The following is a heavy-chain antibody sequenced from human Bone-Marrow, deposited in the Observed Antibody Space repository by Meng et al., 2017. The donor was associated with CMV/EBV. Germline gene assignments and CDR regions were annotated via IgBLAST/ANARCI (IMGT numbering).Heavy chain of an antibody. J-gene: IGHJ6*02. V-gene: IGHV4-39*07. CDR2: IYYSGST. CDR3: ARGYYDFWSGGGLDV. D-gene: IGHD3-3*01. Sequence: TFSSHWMRWVRQAPGKGLEWIGSIYYSGSTYYNPSLKSRVTISVDTSKNQFSLKLSSVTAADTAMYYCARGYYDFWSGGGLDVWGQGTTVTVSS. CDR1: TFSSHWM.